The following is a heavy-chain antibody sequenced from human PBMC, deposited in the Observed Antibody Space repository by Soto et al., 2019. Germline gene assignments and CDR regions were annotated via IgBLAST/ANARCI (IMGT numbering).Heavy chain of an antibody. CDR2: IYPGDSDT. V-gene: IGHV5-51*01. CDR1: GYSFTSYW. J-gene: IGHJ4*02. CDR3: ARHSFYYGSGSYYIGDLDY. D-gene: IGHD3-10*01. Sequence: GESLKISCKGSGYSFTSYWIGWVRQMPGKGLEWMGIIYPGDSDTRYSPSFQGQVTISADKSISTAYLQWSSLKASDTAMYYCARHSFYYGSGSYYIGDLDYWGQGTLVTVSS.